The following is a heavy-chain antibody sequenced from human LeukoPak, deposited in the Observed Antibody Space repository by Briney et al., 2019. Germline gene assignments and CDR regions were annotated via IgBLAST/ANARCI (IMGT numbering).Heavy chain of an antibody. CDR2: IIPIFGTT. CDR3: ARAAAGIMMGYFDY. V-gene: IGHV1-69*06. D-gene: IGHD6-13*01. Sequence: SVKVSCKASGGTFSSYAISWVRQAPGQGLAWMGGIIPIFGTTNYAQKFQRRVTITADKTTSTAYMELSSLRSEDTAEYYCARAAAGIMMGYFDYWGQGTLVTVSS. J-gene: IGHJ4*02. CDR1: GGTFSSYA.